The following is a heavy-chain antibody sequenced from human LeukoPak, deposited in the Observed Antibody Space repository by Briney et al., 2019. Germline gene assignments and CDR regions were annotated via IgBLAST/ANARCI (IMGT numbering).Heavy chain of an antibody. J-gene: IGHJ3*02. Sequence: PGRSLRLSCVASGFTFSTYAIHWVRQAPGKGLEWVADAVKGRFTISRDISKNTLYLQMNSLRGEDTAVYYCAREVSDAFDIWGQGTMVTASS. D-gene: IGHD4-11*01. V-gene: IGHV3-30*04. CDR3: AREVSDAFDI. CDR1: GFTFSTYA.